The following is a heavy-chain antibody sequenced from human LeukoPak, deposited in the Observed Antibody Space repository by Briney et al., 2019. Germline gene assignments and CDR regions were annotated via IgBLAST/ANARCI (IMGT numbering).Heavy chain of an antibody. Sequence: ASVKVSCKTSGYSFIDYAVSWVRLAPGQGLEWMGWISTYNGNRNYSQSLQGRVTMTADRSTNTVYMELGPLRADDTAVYYCARDVGGIAVSGTRDYWGQGTLVTVSS. D-gene: IGHD6-19*01. J-gene: IGHJ4*02. CDR3: ARDVGGIAVSGTRDY. CDR1: GYSFIDYA. V-gene: IGHV1-18*01. CDR2: ISTYNGNR.